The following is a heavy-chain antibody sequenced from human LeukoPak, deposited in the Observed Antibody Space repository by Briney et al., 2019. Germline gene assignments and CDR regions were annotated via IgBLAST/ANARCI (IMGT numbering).Heavy chain of an antibody. D-gene: IGHD5-18*01. V-gene: IGHV3-30*02. J-gene: IGHJ4*02. CDR2: IRYDGSNK. Sequence: GGSLRLSCAASGFTFSSYVMHWVRQAPGKGLEWVAFIRYDGSNKYYADSVKGRFTISRDDSKNTLYLQMNSLRAEDTAVYYCAKDPRDHSYGWSWRYFDYWGQGTLVTVSS. CDR1: GFTFSSYV. CDR3: AKDPRDHSYGWSWRYFDY.